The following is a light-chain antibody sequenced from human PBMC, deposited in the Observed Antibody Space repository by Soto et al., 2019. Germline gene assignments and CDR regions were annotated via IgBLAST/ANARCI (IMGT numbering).Light chain of an antibody. CDR3: QQDYTSLS. CDR1: QSINSGY. CDR2: VAS. J-gene: IGKJ4*01. V-gene: IGKV3D-7*01. Sequence: EIVMTQSPATLSLSPGERATLSCRASQSINSGYLSWYQQTPGQAPRLLIYVASTRATGIPARFSGSGSGTDFTLTIRSLQPEDFALYYCQQDYTSLSFGGGTTVEI.